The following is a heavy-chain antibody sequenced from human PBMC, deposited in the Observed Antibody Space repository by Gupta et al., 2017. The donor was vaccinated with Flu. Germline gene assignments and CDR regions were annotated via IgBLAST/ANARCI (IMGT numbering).Heavy chain of an antibody. Sequence: GLEWMGGIIPIFGTANYAQKFQGRVTITADKSTSTAYMELSSLRSEDTAVYYCARSPNPSGVPAAIRYWFDPWGQGTLVTVSS. D-gene: IGHD2-2*01. CDR3: ARSPNPSGVPAAIRYWFDP. CDR2: IIPIFGTA. J-gene: IGHJ5*02. V-gene: IGHV1-69*06.